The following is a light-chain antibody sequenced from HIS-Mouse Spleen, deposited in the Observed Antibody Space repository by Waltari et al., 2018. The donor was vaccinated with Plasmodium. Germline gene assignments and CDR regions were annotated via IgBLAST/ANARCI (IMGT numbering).Light chain of an antibody. J-gene: IGKJ3*01. CDR3: QQYNNWSFT. CDR2: GAS. CDR1: QSVSSN. Sequence: EMVMPQSPATLSVSPGEGATPSCRASQSVSSNLAWYQQKPGQAPRLLIYGASTRATGIPARFSGSGSGTEFTLTISSLQSEDFAVYYCQQYNNWSFTFGPGTKVDIK. V-gene: IGKV3-15*01.